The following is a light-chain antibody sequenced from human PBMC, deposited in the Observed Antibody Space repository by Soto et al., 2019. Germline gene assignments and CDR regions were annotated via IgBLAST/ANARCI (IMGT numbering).Light chain of an antibody. V-gene: IGKV1-12*02. Sequence: DIQMTQSPSSVSASVGDRVTITCRARQGISSWLAWYQQKPVKATTLLIYAASSWQSGVPSRFSGSGSGTDFTLTISSLQPEAFANYYCQQANSFPSTFGQGTKLEIK. CDR3: QQANSFPST. J-gene: IGKJ2*01. CDR1: QGISSW. CDR2: AAS.